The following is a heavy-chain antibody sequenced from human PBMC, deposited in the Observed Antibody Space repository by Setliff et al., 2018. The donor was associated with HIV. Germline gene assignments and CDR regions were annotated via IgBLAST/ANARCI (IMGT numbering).Heavy chain of an antibody. CDR1: GSSISSGSHY. J-gene: IGHJ3*02. V-gene: IGHV4-61*02. D-gene: IGHD3-22*01. CDR3: AREKTVDYYDSIDAFDI. CDR2: LDTSGST. Sequence: PSETLSLTCTVSGSSISSGSHYWSWIRQPAGKGLEWIGRLDTSGSTNYNPSLKRRVAISVDTSKNQFSVKLSSVSAADTAVYYCAREKTVDYYDSIDAFDIWGQGTMVTVSS.